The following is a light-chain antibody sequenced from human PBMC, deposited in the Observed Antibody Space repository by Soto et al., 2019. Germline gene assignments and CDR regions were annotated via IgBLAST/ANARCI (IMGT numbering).Light chain of an antibody. V-gene: IGKV1-5*03. CDR3: QHYNTYPWT. Sequence: DIQMTQSPSILSASVGDRVTITCRASQSISSWLAWYQQKPGKAPNLLIYKASHLENGVPSRFSGSGSGTEFTLTISSLHPGDFATYYCQHYNTYPWTFGQGTQV. J-gene: IGKJ1*01. CDR2: KAS. CDR1: QSISSW.